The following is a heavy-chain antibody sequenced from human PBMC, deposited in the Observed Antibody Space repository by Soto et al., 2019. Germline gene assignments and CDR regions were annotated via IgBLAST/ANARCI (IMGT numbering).Heavy chain of an antibody. CDR2: INYSGTT. Sequence: QLQLQESGPGLVKPSETLSLICTVSGASISSDIYYWGWIRQPPGKGLEWIGSINYSGTTYYNPSLKSRLAISVDTSKNPFSLKLRSVTAADAAVYYCTSALTVTASYNWFDPWGQGTLVTVSS. CDR1: GASISSDIYY. D-gene: IGHD2-21*02. CDR3: TSALTVTASYNWFDP. J-gene: IGHJ5*02. V-gene: IGHV4-39*02.